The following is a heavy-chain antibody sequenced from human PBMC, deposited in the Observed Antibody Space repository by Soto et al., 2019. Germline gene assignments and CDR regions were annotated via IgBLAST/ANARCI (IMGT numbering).Heavy chain of an antibody. V-gene: IGHV5-51*01. J-gene: IGHJ4*02. CDR3: ARHITPNRRSTLDY. Sequence: EVQLVQSGAEMKKPGESLKNSCKGSGYTFTGHWIGWVRLTPGRGLEWMGIIYPGHSESMYSPSFQGQVIMSVDESVNTAYLQWNSLKASDTAMYYCARHITPNRRSTLDYWGQGTLVTVSS. CDR1: GYTFTGHW. CDR2: IYPGHSES.